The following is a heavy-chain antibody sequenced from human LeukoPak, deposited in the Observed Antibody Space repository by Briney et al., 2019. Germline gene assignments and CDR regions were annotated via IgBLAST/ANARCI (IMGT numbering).Heavy chain of an antibody. J-gene: IGHJ6*02. CDR3: ARDPVVVVPAATPGSSSYYYYKGLDV. CDR1: GFTFDDYA. V-gene: IGHV3-21*06. Sequence: GGSLRLSCAASGFTFDDYAMHWVRQTPGKGLEWVASISSSSNYIFYGDSLRGRFTISRDNANNSLSLHINSLSAEDTGVYYCARDPVVVVPAATPGSSSYYYYKGLDVWGQGTTVTVSS. CDR2: ISSSSNYI. D-gene: IGHD2-2*01.